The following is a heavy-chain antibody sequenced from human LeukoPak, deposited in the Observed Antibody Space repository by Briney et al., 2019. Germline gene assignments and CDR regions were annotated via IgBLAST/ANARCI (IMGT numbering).Heavy chain of an antibody. CDR3: TKDLLPIVVVPAAIFGAFDI. J-gene: IGHJ3*02. V-gene: IGHV3-21*04. Sequence: PGGSLRLSCAASGFTFSSYSMNWVRQAPGKGLEWVSSISSSSSYIYYADSVKGRFTISRDNAKNSLYLQMNSLRAEDTALYYCTKDLLPIVVVPAAIFGAFDIWGQGTMVTVSS. CDR1: GFTFSSYS. CDR2: ISSSSSYI. D-gene: IGHD2-2*01.